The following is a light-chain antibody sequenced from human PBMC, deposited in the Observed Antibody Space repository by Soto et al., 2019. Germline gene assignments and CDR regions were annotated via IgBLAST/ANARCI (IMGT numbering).Light chain of an antibody. CDR2: DVS. J-gene: IGLJ2*01. CDR3: SSYAGTSSFVL. CDR1: SGDVGYYNY. V-gene: IGLV2-11*01. Sequence: QSVLTQPRSVSGSPGQSVTISCTGTSGDVGYYNYVSWYQQLPGKAPKLMIFDVSKRHSGVPDRFSGSKSGSTASLTIAGLRAEDEAHYFCSSYAGTSSFVLFGGGSKSTVL.